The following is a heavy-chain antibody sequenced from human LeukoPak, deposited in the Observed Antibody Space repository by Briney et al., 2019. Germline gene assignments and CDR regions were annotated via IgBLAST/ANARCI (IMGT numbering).Heavy chain of an antibody. CDR1: GFTFSNAW. CDR2: VKSKTDGGTI. J-gene: IGHJ4*02. Sequence: GGSLRLSCAASGFTFSNAWMTWVRQTPGKGLEWVARVKSKTDGGTIDYAAPVKGRFTISRDDSENTLYLQMNSLSTEDTALYYCTTYSRGASGYWGQGTLVTVSS. D-gene: IGHD1-26*01. CDR3: TTYSRGASGY. V-gene: IGHV3-15*01.